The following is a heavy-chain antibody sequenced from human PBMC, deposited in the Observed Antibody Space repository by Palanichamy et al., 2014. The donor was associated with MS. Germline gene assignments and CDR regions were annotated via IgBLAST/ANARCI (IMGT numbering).Heavy chain of an antibody. D-gene: IGHD6-13*01. CDR2: IYYTGIT. J-gene: IGHJ4*02. V-gene: IGHV4-39*07. Sequence: QVQLQESGPGLVKPSETLSLTCTVSGGSIRSFGSHWDWIRQTPGKGLEWIGSIYYTGITYSNPSLKSRVTISVDTSKSQFSLKLSAVTAADTAVYYCARDKEISTAGDLGYWGQGILVIVSS. CDR1: GGSIRSFGSH. CDR3: ARDKEISTAGDLGY.